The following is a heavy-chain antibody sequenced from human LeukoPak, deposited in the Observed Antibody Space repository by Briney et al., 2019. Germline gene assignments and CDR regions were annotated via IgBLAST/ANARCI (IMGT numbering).Heavy chain of an antibody. CDR1: GYTFPSFW. CDR3: ARQGYTRSSYDF. Sequence: GDSLKISCKGSGYTFPSFWITWVRQMPRKGLEWMGMIVPSDSYTSYSPSFQGHVTISADKSITTAYLQWSSLKASDTALYYCARQGYTRSSYDFWGQGTLVTVSS. CDR2: IVPSDSYT. V-gene: IGHV5-10-1*01. J-gene: IGHJ4*02. D-gene: IGHD6-6*01.